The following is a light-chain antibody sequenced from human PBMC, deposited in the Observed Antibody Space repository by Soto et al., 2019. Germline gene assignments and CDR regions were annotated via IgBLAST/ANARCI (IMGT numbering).Light chain of an antibody. CDR1: QSISTW. J-gene: IGKJ1*01. Sequence: DTQMTQSPSPLSASVRDRVTITCRASQSISTWLAWYQQKPGKAPKLLIYDASNLERGVPSRFSGSGSGTEVPLTISSLQPDDFATYYCQQYDSYSRTFGQGTKVDI. CDR2: DAS. V-gene: IGKV1-5*01. CDR3: QQYDSYSRT.